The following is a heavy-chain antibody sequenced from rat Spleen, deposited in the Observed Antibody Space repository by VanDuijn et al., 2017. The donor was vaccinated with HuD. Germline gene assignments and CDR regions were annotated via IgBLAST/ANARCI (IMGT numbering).Heavy chain of an antibody. CDR1: GFTFDDYG. V-gene: IGHV5-36*01. J-gene: IGHJ1*01. CDR3: TRGYPDWYFDF. CDR2: ISWGGSST. D-gene: IGHD1-4*01. Sequence: EVKLVESGGGLVQPGRSLKLSCAASGFTFDDYGMAWVRQAPKNGLEWVASISWGGSSTYYPDNVKGRFTIYRDNAKNALYLQMKNLRSEDTAIYYCTRGYPDWYFDFWGPGTMVTVSS.